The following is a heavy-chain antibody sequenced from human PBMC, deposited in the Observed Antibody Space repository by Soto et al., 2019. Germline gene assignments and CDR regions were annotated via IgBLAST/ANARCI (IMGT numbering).Heavy chain of an antibody. CDR1: GFTFSRCD. CDR2: IISSASYT. J-gene: IGHJ6*02. CDR3: AXDLVHYSSSTGCSHLYGMDV. V-gene: IGHV3-21*04. Sequence: GGSLRLSCSTSGFTFSRCDMNWVRQAPGKGLDLVSFIISSASYTYYSASVKGRFTISRDNSKQALQLQLNSRRIEEPAVYYCAXDLVHYSSSTGCSHLYGMDVLAQGTTLTVSS. D-gene: IGHD2-2*01.